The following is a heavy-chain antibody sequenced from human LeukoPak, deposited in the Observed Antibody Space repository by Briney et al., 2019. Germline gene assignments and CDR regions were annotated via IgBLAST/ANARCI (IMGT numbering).Heavy chain of an antibody. CDR1: GFAFGSEA. V-gene: IGHV3-23*01. Sequence: GGSLRLSCAVSGFAFGSEAMSWVRQSPARGLEWVASISPGGGTTYCADYVKGRFTISRDNSKNSLFVQMNSLRAEDTAVYFCAKSRSGSANWALQIFDNWGQGTLVTVSS. D-gene: IGHD1-1*01. J-gene: IGHJ4*02. CDR3: AKSRSGSANWALQIFDN. CDR2: ISPGGGTT.